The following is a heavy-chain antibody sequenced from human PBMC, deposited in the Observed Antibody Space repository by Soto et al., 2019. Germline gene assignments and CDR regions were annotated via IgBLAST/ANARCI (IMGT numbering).Heavy chain of an antibody. V-gene: IGHV3-48*01. D-gene: IGHD3-10*01. J-gene: IGHJ6*02. Sequence: GGSLRLSCTASGFTFSSYSMNWVRQAPGKGLEWISYISSSSSTMYYADSVKGRFTVSRDNAKNSLSLQMNSLRAEDTAVYYCARPTFFFGSGSYSANAYAMDVWGQGTTVTVSS. CDR2: ISSSSSTM. CDR3: ARPTFFFGSGSYSANAYAMDV. CDR1: GFTFSSYS.